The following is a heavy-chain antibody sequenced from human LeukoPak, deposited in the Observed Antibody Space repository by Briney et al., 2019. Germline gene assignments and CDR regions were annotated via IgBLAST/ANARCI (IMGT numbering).Heavy chain of an antibody. V-gene: IGHV3-23*01. D-gene: IGHD3-10*01. J-gene: IGHJ4*02. CDR1: GFTFSSYW. CDR3: AKGRYYYGSGRPYYFDY. CDR2: ISGSGGST. Sequence: GRSLRLSCAASGFTFSSYWMSWVRQAPGKGLEWVSAISGSGGSTYYADSVKGRFTISRDNSKNTLYLQMNSLRAEDTAVYYCAKGRYYYGSGRPYYFDYWGQGTLVTVSS.